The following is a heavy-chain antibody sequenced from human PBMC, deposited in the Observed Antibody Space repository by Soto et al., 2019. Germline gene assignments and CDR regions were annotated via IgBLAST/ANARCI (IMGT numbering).Heavy chain of an antibody. V-gene: IGHV1-69*08. CDR3: ARDRITTRGDAFDL. Sequence: QVQLVQSGAEVRKPGSSVKVSCKAPGGTFSTYIISWVRQAPGQGLEWMGRIIPIPDITNYAQKFQGRVTITADRSSSTAYMELTSLKSEDTAVYYWARDRITTRGDAFDLWGQGTVVTVSS. CDR1: GGTFSTYI. CDR2: IIPIPDIT. D-gene: IGHD3-3*01. J-gene: IGHJ3*01.